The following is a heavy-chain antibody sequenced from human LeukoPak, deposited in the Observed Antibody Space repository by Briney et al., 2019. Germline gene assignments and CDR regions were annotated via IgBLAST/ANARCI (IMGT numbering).Heavy chain of an antibody. V-gene: IGHV3-21*01. Sequence: GGSLRLSCAASGFTFSSYSMNWVRQAPGKGLEWVSSISSSSSYIYYADSVKGRFTISRDNAKNSLYLQMNSLRAEDTAVYYCASDVGGTSNNWIKFIFDYWGQGTLVTVSS. J-gene: IGHJ4*02. CDR2: ISSSSSYI. CDR3: ASDVGGTSNNWIKFIFDY. D-gene: IGHD1/OR15-1a*01. CDR1: GFTFSSYS.